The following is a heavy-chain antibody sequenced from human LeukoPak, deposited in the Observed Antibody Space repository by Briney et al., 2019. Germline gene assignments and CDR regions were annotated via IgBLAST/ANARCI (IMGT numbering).Heavy chain of an antibody. CDR2: ISSSSGYI. Sequence: GGSLRLSCAASGFTFSSYTMNWVRQAPGKWLEWVSSISSSSGYIYYADSVKGRFTISRDNAKNSLYLQLNSLRAEDTAVYYCVNDCSSSSCYDYWRQGTLVTVSP. D-gene: IGHD2-2*01. CDR3: VNDCSSSSCYDY. CDR1: GFTFSSYT. J-gene: IGHJ4*02. V-gene: IGHV3-21*01.